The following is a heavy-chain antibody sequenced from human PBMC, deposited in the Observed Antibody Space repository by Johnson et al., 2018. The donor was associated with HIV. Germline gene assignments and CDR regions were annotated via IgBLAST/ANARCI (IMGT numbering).Heavy chain of an antibody. CDR1: GFTFSDAW. CDR2: IYTDDSK. Sequence: VQLVESGGGLVKSGGSLRLSCAASGFTFSDAWMSWVRQVPGKGLEWVSVIYTDDSKYYADSVKGRFTISRDNSKNTLYLQMNSLRAEDTAVYYCASWNIAARPGGAFDIWGQGTMVTVSS. V-gene: IGHV3-53*01. D-gene: IGHD6-6*01. CDR3: ASWNIAARPGGAFDI. J-gene: IGHJ3*02.